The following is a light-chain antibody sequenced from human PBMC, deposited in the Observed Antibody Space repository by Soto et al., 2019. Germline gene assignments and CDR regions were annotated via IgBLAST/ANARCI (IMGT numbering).Light chain of an antibody. J-gene: IGKJ1*01. V-gene: IGKV3-20*01. CDR1: QSVSSSY. CDR2: GAS. CDR3: QQYGSSPT. Sequence: IVFAQSPGTLSLSPGARATLSCRASQSVSSSYLAWYQQKPGQAPRLLIYGASSRATGIPDRLSGSGSGTEFTLTISRMEPEDFAVYYCQQYGSSPTFGHGTKVDIK.